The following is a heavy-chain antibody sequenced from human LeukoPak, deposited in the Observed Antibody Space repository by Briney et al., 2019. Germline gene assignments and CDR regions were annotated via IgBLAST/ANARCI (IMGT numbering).Heavy chain of an antibody. V-gene: IGHV3-73*01. CDR2: IRSKANSYAT. CDR1: GFTFSGSA. CDR3: TRYDSSGYYYGDHAFDI. D-gene: IGHD3-22*01. J-gene: IGHJ3*02. Sequence: GGSLRLSCAASGFTFSGSAMPWVRQASGKGLEWVGRIRSKANSYATAYAASVKGRFTISRDDSKNTAYLQMNSLKTEDTAVYYCTRYDSSGYYYGDHAFDIWGQGTMVTVSS.